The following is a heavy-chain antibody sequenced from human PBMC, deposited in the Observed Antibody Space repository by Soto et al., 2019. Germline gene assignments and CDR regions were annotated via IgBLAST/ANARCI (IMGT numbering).Heavy chain of an antibody. CDR2: IYHSGST. Sequence: QLQLQVSGSGLVKPSQTLSLTCAVSGGSISSGGYSGSWIRQPPGKGLEWIGYIYHSGSTYYNPSLKSRVTISVDRSKNQFSLKLSSVTAADTAVYYCARAGGLGAVAADYWGQGTLVTVSS. J-gene: IGHJ4*02. CDR3: ARAGGLGAVAADY. D-gene: IGHD6-19*01. V-gene: IGHV4-30-2*01. CDR1: GGSISSGGYS.